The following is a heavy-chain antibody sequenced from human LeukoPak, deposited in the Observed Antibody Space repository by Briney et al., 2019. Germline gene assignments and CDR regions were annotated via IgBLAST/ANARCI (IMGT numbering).Heavy chain of an antibody. CDR2: IYYSGST. V-gene: IGHV4-59*01. J-gene: IGHJ6*03. Sequence: PSETLSLTCTVSGGSISSYYWSWIRQPPGKGLECIGYIYYSGSTNYNPSLKSRVTISVDTSKNQFSLKLSSVTAADTAVYYCATCSGGSCYSYYYYYMDVWGKGTTVTVSS. D-gene: IGHD2-15*01. CDR1: GGSISSYY. CDR3: ATCSGGSCYSYYYYYMDV.